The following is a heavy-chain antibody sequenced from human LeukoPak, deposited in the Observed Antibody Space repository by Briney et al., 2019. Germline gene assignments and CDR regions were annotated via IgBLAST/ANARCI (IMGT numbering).Heavy chain of an antibody. CDR2: INPNSGGT. CDR1: GYTFTGYY. J-gene: IGHJ5*02. V-gene: IGHV1-2*02. CDR3: ARVVVPAAIGGAWFDP. Sequence: ASVKVSCKASGYTFTGYYMHWVRQAPGQGLEWMGWINPNSGGTNYAQKFQGRVTMTRDTSISTAYMELSRLRSDDTAVYYCARVVVPAAIGGAWFDPWGQGTLVTVSS. D-gene: IGHD2-2*01.